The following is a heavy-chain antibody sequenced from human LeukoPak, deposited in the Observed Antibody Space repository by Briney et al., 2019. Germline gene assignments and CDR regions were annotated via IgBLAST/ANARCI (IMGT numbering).Heavy chain of an antibody. CDR1: GYTFTNYA. V-gene: IGHV1-3*01. CDR3: ARAHQPLWFGDLRVYAMDV. J-gene: IGHJ6*04. Sequence: ASVKVSCKASGYTFTNYAIHWVRQAPGQRLEWMGWINAANSNTKYSEQFQGRVTITRDTSAGTAYMEMSSLKSEDTAVYYCARAHQPLWFGDLRVYAMDVWGKGTTVTASS. CDR2: INAANSNT. D-gene: IGHD3-10*01.